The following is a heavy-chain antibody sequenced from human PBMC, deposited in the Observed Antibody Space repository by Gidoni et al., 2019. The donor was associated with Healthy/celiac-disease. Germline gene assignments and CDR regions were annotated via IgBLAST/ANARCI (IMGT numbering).Heavy chain of an antibody. V-gene: IGHV1-69*04. Sequence: QVQLVQTGAEVKKPGSSVKVSCKASGGTFSSYAISWVRQAPGQGLEWMGRIIPILCIANYAQKFQGRFTITADKSTSTAYMELSSLRSEDTAVYYCARAHGVTMVRGVIYGMDVWGQGTTVTVSS. CDR1: GGTFSSYA. J-gene: IGHJ6*02. CDR2: IIPILCIA. CDR3: ARAHGVTMVRGVIYGMDV. D-gene: IGHD3-10*01.